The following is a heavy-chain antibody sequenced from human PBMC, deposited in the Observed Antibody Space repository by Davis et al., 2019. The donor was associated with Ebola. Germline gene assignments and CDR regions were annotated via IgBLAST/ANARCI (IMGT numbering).Heavy chain of an antibody. V-gene: IGHV5-51*01. D-gene: IGHD2-8*02. CDR3: ASLRRTITGMDDAFDI. CDR1: GYSFSDSW. CDR2: IYTGDSDT. Sequence: GESLKISCRGSGYSFSDSWIAWVRQMPGKGLEWMGIIYTGDSDTRYSPSFRGQVTISADKSTKTAFLVWTGLKASDTAMYYCASLRRTITGMDDAFDIWGQGTMVTVSS. J-gene: IGHJ3*02.